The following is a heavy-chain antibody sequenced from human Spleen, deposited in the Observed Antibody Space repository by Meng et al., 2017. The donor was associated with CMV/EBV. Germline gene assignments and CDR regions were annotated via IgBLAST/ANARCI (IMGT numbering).Heavy chain of an antibody. D-gene: IGHD3-9*01. Sequence: LSLTCAASGFTFSSYWMHWVRQAPGKGLVWVSRINSDGSSTSYADSVKGRFTISRDNAKNTLYLQMNSLRAEDTAVYYCARDYDNYYGMDVWGQGTTVTVSS. CDR2: INSDGSST. CDR1: GFTFSSYW. V-gene: IGHV3-74*01. CDR3: ARDYDNYYGMDV. J-gene: IGHJ6*02.